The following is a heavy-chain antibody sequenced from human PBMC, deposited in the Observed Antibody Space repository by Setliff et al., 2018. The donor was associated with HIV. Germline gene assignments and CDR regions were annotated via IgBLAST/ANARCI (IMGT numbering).Heavy chain of an antibody. V-gene: IGHV4-59*08. CDR3: ARLNQQWLVRDSGSNWFDP. D-gene: IGHD6-19*01. CDR1: GGSIWNYY. J-gene: IGHJ5*02. Sequence: TSETLSLTCTVSGGSIWNYYWSWIRQPPGKGLDWIGYIYYSGSTNYNPSLKSRVTMSVDTSKNRFSLKLNSVTAADTAVYYCARLNQQWLVRDSGSNWFDPWGQGILVTVSS. CDR2: IYYSGST.